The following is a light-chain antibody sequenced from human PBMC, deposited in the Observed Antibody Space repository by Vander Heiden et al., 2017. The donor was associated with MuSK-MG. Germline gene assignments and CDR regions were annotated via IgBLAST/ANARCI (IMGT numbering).Light chain of an antibody. CDR1: ESLLSSSDNQNY. Sequence: EIVWTQSPDSLAVSLGERATINCKSSESLLSSSDNQNYLAWSQRKPGQPPKLLIYWPSTRDSGVPDRFSGSGSGTDFTLTISSLQAEDVAVYYCHQYDSAPLTFGGGTKVEIK. V-gene: IGKV4-1*01. CDR3: HQYDSAPLT. CDR2: WPS. J-gene: IGKJ4*01.